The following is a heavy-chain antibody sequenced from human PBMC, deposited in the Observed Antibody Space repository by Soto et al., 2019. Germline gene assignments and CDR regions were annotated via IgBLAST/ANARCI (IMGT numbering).Heavy chain of an antibody. V-gene: IGHV3-30*18. J-gene: IGHJ6*02. CDR3: AKEGEDPGRGMDV. D-gene: IGHD3-10*01. CDR1: GFTFSSYG. Sequence: PGGSLRLSCAASGFTFSSYGMHWVRQAPGKGLEWVAVISYDGSNKYYADSVKGRFTISRDNSKNTLYLQMNSLRAEDTAVYYCAKEGEDPGRGMDVWGQGTTVTVSS. CDR2: ISYDGSNK.